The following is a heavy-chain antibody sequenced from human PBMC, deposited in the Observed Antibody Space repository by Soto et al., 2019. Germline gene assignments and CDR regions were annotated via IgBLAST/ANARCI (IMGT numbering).Heavy chain of an antibody. J-gene: IGHJ4*02. CDR2: IRYDGSNI. D-gene: IGHD1-26*01. CDR3: ARDGVGHTTFFGYFDY. V-gene: IGHV3-33*01. CDR1: GFTFSGLG. Sequence: QVQLVESGGGVVQPGRSLRLSCAASGFTFSGLGMHWVRQAPGKGLEWVAVIRYDGSNIYYADAVKGRFTISRDNSKDSLYLQMNSVRAYDTAVYYCARDGVGHTTFFGYFDYWGQGTLVTVSS.